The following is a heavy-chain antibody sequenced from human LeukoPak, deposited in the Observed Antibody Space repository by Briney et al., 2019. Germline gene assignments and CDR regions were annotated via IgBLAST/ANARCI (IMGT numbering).Heavy chain of an antibody. Sequence: SETLSLTCTVSGGSISSYYWSWIRQPPGKGLEWIGYIYYSGSTNYNPSLKSRVTISVDTSKNQFSLKLSSVTAADTAVYYCARLELGGGYYYGMDVWGQGTTVTVSS. CDR2: IYYSGST. J-gene: IGHJ6*02. CDR3: ARLELGGGYYYGMDV. D-gene: IGHD7-27*01. CDR1: GGSISSYY. V-gene: IGHV4-59*08.